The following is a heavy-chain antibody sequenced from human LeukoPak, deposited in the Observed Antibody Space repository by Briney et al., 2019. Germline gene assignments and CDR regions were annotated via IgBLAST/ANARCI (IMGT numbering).Heavy chain of an antibody. J-gene: IGHJ4*02. CDR3: AKDQGVTVTTGYNY. V-gene: IGHV3-30*02. CDR1: GFTFSSYG. D-gene: IGHD4-17*01. Sequence: PGGSLRLSCAASGFTFSSYGRHWVRQAPGKGLEWVAFIRYDGSNKYYADSVKGRFTISRDNSKNTLYLQMNSLRAEDTAVYYCAKDQGVTVTTGYNYWGQGTLVTVSS. CDR2: IRYDGSNK.